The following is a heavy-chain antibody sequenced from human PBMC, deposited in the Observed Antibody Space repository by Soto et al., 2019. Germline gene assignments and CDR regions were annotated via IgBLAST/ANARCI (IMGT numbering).Heavy chain of an antibody. CDR1: GFTFRAYW. J-gene: IGHJ6*02. D-gene: IGHD3-10*01. Sequence: PGGSLRLSCAASGFTFRAYWMTWVRQAPGRGLEWVANIKQDGSERYYLDSLKGRFTVSRDNAKTSLYLQMNSLRAEDTAVYYCARYGSGTYYYYYAMDVWGQGTTVTVSS. CDR3: ARYGSGTYYYYYAMDV. CDR2: IKQDGSER. V-gene: IGHV3-7*05.